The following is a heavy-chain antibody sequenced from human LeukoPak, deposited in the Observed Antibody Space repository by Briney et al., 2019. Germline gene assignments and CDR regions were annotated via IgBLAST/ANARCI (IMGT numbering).Heavy chain of an antibody. CDR2: ISGSGGTT. J-gene: IGHJ4*02. CDR3: AKRDSSGSLPRLFDY. CDR1: GFTFSSYA. Sequence: GGSLRLSCAASGFTFSSYAMSWVRQAPGKGLEWVSYISGSGGTTSYADSVEGRVTISRDNSKNTLYLQMNSLRAEDTVVYYCAKRDSSGSLPRLFDYWGQGTLVTVSS. V-gene: IGHV3-23*01. D-gene: IGHD6-19*01.